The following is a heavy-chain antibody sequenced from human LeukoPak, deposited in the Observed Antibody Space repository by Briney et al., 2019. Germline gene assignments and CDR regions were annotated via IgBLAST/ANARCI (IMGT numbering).Heavy chain of an antibody. D-gene: IGHD1-7*01. CDR3: ARAPSATGTTPDAFDI. CDR2: ISSSGSTI. CDR1: GFTFSDYY. Sequence: GGSLRLSCAASGFTFSDYYMSWIRQAPGKGLEWVSYISSSGSTIYYADSVKGRFTISRDNAKNSLYLQMNSLGAEDTAVYYCARAPSATGTTPDAFDIWGQGTMVTVSS. V-gene: IGHV3-11*04. J-gene: IGHJ3*02.